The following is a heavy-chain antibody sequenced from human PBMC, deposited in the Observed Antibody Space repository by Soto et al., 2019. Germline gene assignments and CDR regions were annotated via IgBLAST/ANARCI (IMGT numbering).Heavy chain of an antibody. CDR1: GGSISVYY. J-gene: IGHJ4*02. CDR3: ARGVRSSPPRY. V-gene: IGHV4-59*01. D-gene: IGHD2-21*01. Sequence: LSLTCTISGGSISVYYWSWIRQPPGQALEWIGYIYDSGSPYYNPSLRSRVIISADTSKNQISLKLTSATAADTAVYYCARGVRSSPPRYWGRGTLVTVSS. CDR2: IYDSGSP.